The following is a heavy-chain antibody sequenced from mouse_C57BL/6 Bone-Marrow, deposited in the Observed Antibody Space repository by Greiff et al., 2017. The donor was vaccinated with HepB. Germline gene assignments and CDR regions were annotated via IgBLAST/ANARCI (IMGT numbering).Heavy chain of an antibody. J-gene: IGHJ4*01. V-gene: IGHV3-5*01. CDR3: ARDGGLYYGSSYLYYYAMDY. CDR2: IYYSGTI. CDR1: GISITTGNYR. Sequence: VQLKESGPGLVKPSQTVFLTCTVTGISITTGNYRWSWIRQFPGNKLEWIGYIYYSGTITYNPSLTSRTTITRDTPKNQFFLEMNSLTAEDTATYYCARDGGLYYGSSYLYYYAMDYWGQGTSVTVSS. D-gene: IGHD1-1*01.